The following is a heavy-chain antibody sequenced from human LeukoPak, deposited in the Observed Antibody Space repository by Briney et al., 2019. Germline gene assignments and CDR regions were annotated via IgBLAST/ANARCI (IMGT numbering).Heavy chain of an antibody. CDR3: ARVAGARPNYYYYYMDV. CDR2: ISSSGSTI. Sequence: GGSLRLSCAASGFTFSDYYMSWLRQAPGEGLEWVSYISSSGSTIYYADSVKGRFTISRDNAKNSLYLQMNSLRAEDTAVYYCARVAGARPNYYYYYMDVWGKGTTVTVSS. V-gene: IGHV3-11*01. CDR1: GFTFSDYY. D-gene: IGHD2-21*01. J-gene: IGHJ6*03.